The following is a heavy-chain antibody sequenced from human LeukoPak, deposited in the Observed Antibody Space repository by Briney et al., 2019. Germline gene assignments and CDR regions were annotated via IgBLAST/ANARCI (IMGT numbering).Heavy chain of an antibody. J-gene: IGHJ2*01. Sequence: GGSLRLSCAVSGFTFSSSAMHWVRQAPGKGLEYVSAISSNGGSTYYANSVKGRFTISRDNSKNTVFLQMGSLRTEDMAVYYCARGEPDCAGDCPYWYLDIWGRGTLVTVSS. V-gene: IGHV3-64*01. CDR1: GFTFSSSA. CDR3: ARGEPDCAGDCPYWYLDI. D-gene: IGHD2-21*02. CDR2: ISSNGGST.